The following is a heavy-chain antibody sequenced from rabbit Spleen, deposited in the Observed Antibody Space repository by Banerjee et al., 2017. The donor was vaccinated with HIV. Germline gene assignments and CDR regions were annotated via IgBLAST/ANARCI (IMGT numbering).Heavy chain of an antibody. J-gene: IGHJ6*01. Sequence: QSLEESGGDLVKPGASLTLTCTASGVSFSSSSYMCWVRQAPGKGLEWIACIDAGSSGFTYFATWAEGRFTISKTSSTTVTLEMTRLTAADTATYFCARDTASSFSSYGMDLWGPGTLVTVS. V-gene: IGHV1S40*01. CDR1: GVSFSSSSY. D-gene: IGHD8-1*01. CDR3: ARDTASSFSSYGMDL. CDR2: IDAGSSGFT.